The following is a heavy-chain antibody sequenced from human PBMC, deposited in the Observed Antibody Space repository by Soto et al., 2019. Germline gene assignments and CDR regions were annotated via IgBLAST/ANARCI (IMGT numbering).Heavy chain of an antibody. CDR1: VFTFSTYG. J-gene: IGHJ6*02. D-gene: IGHD3-10*01. Sequence: GWSLRLSCSASVFTFSTYGMQWFRQAPGKGLEWVAVISYDGYLKYYVDAVKGRFTVARDNSKNTLFLEMNSLRVEDTAVYFCAKDFKVSGSHYGTLNYYYGMDVWGQGTTVTVSS. V-gene: IGHV3-30*18. CDR2: ISYDGYLK. CDR3: AKDFKVSGSHYGTLNYYYGMDV.